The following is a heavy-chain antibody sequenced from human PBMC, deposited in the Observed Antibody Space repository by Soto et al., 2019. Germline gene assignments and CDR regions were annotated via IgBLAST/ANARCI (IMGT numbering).Heavy chain of an antibody. J-gene: IGHJ4*02. CDR2: INPSGGST. Sequence: ASVKVSCKASGYTFTSYYMHWVRQAPGQGLEWMGIINPSGGSTSYAQKFQGRVTMTRDTSTSTVYMELTSLRAEDTAIYFCAKDPNGDYVGAFDSWGQGSLVTVSS. V-gene: IGHV1-46*01. CDR3: AKDPNGDYVGAFDS. CDR1: GYTFTSYY. D-gene: IGHD4-17*01.